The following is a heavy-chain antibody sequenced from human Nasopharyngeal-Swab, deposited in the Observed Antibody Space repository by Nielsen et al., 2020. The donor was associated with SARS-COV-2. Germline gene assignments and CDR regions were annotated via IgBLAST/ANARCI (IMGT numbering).Heavy chain of an antibody. J-gene: IGHJ4*02. CDR3: ARDTAMVMDY. Sequence: ASVKVSCKASGYTFTSYDINWVRQATGQGLEWMGWMNPNSGNTNYAQKLQGRVTMTTDTSTSTAYMELRSLRSDDTAVYYCARDTAMVMDYWGQGTLVTVSS. CDR1: GYTFTSYD. V-gene: IGHV1-18*01. D-gene: IGHD5-18*01. CDR2: MNPNSGNT.